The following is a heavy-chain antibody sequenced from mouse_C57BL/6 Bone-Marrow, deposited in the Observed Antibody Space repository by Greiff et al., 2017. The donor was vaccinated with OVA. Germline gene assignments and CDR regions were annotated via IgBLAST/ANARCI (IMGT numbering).Heavy chain of an antibody. CDR3: ARKRCTGAMDY. V-gene: IGHV2-9-1*01. J-gene: IGHJ4*01. Sequence: VKLMESGPGLVAPSQSLSITCTVSGFSLTSYAISWVRQPPGKGLEWLGVIWTGGGTHYNSALKSRLSISKDNSKSQVFLKMNSLQPDDTARYYCARKRCTGAMDYWGQGTSVTVSS. CDR2: IWTGGGT. CDR1: GFSLTSYA. D-gene: IGHD1-1*01.